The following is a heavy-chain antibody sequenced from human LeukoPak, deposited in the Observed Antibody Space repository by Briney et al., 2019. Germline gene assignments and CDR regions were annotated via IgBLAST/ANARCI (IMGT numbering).Heavy chain of an antibody. CDR2: ISGSGTRP. CDR1: GFMFSSHA. J-gene: IGHJ4*02. V-gene: IGHV3-23*01. Sequence: GGSLRLSCAASGFMFSSHAMSWVRQAPGRGLEWVSAISGSGTRPFYADSVRGRFTISRDNSKNILFLQMNSLRAEDKAIYYCAKEELYCYAAWSLDYWGQGTLANVSS. CDR3: AKEELYCYAAWSLDY. D-gene: IGHD3-10*01.